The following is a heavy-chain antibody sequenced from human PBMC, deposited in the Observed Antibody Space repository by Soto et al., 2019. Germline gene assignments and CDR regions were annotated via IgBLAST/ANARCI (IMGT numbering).Heavy chain of an antibody. CDR1: GCFISSYY. D-gene: IGHD3-22*01. V-gene: IGHV4-59*01. CDR2: IHHTGST. J-gene: IGHJ4*02. Sequence: PXETLSLTCTVAGCFISSYYWSWIRQSPGKGLELIGYIHHTGSTNYNPSLKSRVTMSLDTSRNQFSLKLYSVTAADTAVYYCARSIDSSGFYFSNCWGQGTLVTVSS. CDR3: ARSIDSSGFYFSNC.